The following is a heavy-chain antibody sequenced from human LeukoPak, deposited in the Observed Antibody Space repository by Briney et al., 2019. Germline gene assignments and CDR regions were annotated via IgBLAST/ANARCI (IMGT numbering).Heavy chain of an antibody. V-gene: IGHV4-59*08. Sequence: SETLSLTCTVSGGSISSYYWSWIRQPPGKGLEWIGYIYYGGSTNYNPSLKSRVTISVDTSKNQFSLKLSSVTAADTAVYYCARHGRIAAAGDFDYWGQGTLVTVSS. D-gene: IGHD6-13*01. CDR2: IYYGGST. CDR3: ARHGRIAAAGDFDY. CDR1: GGSISSYY. J-gene: IGHJ4*02.